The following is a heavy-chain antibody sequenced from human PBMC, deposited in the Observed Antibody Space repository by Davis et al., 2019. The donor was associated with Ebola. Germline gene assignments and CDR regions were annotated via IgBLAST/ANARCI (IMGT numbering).Heavy chain of an antibody. CDR3: ARGTGTYYYYGMDV. Sequence: GESLKISCAASGFTFSSYATHWVRQAPGKGLEWVAVISYDGSNKYYADSVKGRFTISRDNSKNTLYLQMNSLRAEDPAVYYCARGTGTYYYYGMDVWGQGTTVTVSS. D-gene: IGHD1-1*01. CDR2: ISYDGSNK. CDR1: GFTFSSYA. J-gene: IGHJ6*02. V-gene: IGHV3-30-3*01.